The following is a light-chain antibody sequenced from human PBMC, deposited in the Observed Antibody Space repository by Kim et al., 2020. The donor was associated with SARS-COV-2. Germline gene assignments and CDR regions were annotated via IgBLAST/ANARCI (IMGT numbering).Light chain of an antibody. CDR3: QQYGSSPRT. J-gene: IGKJ1*01. CDR1: QSVSSNY. V-gene: IGKV3-20*01. CDR2: GAS. Sequence: EIVLTQSPGTLSLSPGERATLSCRASQSVSSNYLAWYQQKPGQAPCLLIYGASSRATGIPDRFSGSGSGTDFTLTISRLEPEDSAVYYCQQYGSSPRTFGQGTKVDIK.